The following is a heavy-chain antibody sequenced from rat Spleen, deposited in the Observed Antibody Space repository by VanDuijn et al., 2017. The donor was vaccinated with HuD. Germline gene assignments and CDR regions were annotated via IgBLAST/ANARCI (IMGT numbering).Heavy chain of an antibody. CDR2: ISNIDDT. J-gene: IGHJ3*01. Sequence: EVQLVESGGGRVQPGRSLRLSCVASGITFNNYWMTWIRQAPGKGLEWVASISNIDDTYYSDSVKGRFSISRDNAKSTLYLQMNSLRSEDTATYYCATHPGIPRGWFAYWGQGTLVTVSS. V-gene: IGHV5-31*01. D-gene: IGHD1-4*01. CDR1: GITFNNYW. CDR3: ATHPGIPRGWFAY.